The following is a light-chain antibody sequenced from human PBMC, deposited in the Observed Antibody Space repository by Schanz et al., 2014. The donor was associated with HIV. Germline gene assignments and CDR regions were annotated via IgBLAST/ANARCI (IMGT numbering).Light chain of an antibody. CDR2: ATS. Sequence: EIVLTQSPGSLSLSPGGRATLSCGASQRLSSSYLAWYQQKRDQPPRLVIYATSTRAAGIPDRFSGTGSGTDFTLTISRLEPADFAVYFCQYFGNSGGTFGGGTKVEIK. J-gene: IGKJ4*01. V-gene: IGKV3-20*01. CDR3: QYFGNSGGT. CDR1: QRLSSSY.